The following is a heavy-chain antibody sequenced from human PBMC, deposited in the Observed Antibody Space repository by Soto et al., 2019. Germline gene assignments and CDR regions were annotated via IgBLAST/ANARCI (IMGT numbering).Heavy chain of an antibody. V-gene: IGHV1-18*04. CDR3: ARSSRSGWGPHFDY. CDR2: INTYNGYT. J-gene: IGHJ4*02. CDR1: GYSLTSYG. Sequence: QVQLVQSGAEVKKPGASVKVSCKASGYSLTSYGISWVRQAPGQGLEWMGWINTYNGYTNYAQKVQGRVTMTRDTSTGTAYMELRSLRSDDTAVYYCARSSRSGWGPHFDYWGQGTLVTVSS. D-gene: IGHD6-19*01.